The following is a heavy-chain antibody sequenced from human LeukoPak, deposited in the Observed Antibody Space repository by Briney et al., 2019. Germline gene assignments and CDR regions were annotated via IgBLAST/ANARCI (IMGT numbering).Heavy chain of an antibody. CDR2: IIPIFGTA. D-gene: IGHD5-24*01. Sequence: SVKVSCKASGGTFSSYAISWVRQAPGQGLEWMGGIIPIFGTANYAQKFQGRVTITADESTSTAYMELSSLRSEDTAVYYCARDGRSGDGYLDYWGQGTLVTVSS. CDR3: ARDGRSGDGYLDY. J-gene: IGHJ4*02. CDR1: GGTFSSYA. V-gene: IGHV1-69*13.